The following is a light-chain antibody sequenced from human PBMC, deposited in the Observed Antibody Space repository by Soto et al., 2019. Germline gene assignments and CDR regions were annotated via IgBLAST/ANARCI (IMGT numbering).Light chain of an antibody. V-gene: IGKV1-5*01. Sequence: DIQTTQSTSNLSASVGGRVTITCRASQGISSYLAWYQQKPGKAPKLLIYDASSLESGVPSRFSGSGSGTEFILTISSLQTHDFATYYCQQYSTYTPRTFGQGTKVDIK. CDR3: QQYSTYTPRT. CDR2: DAS. J-gene: IGKJ1*01. CDR1: QGISSY.